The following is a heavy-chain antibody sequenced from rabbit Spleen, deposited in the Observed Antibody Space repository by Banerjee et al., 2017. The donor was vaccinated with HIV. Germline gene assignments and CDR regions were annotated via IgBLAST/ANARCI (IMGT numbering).Heavy chain of an antibody. CDR3: ARNYVNAFDP. CDR1: GFSFSSSYY. J-gene: IGHJ2*01. V-gene: IGHV1S40*01. CDR2: IDTGDGDT. D-gene: IGHD1-1*01. Sequence: QSLEESGGDLVKPGASLTLTCTASGFSFSSSYYMCWVRQAPGKGLEWIACIDTGDGDTDYANWPKGRFTISKTSSTTVTLQMTSLTAADTATYFCARNYVNAFDPWGPGTLVTVS.